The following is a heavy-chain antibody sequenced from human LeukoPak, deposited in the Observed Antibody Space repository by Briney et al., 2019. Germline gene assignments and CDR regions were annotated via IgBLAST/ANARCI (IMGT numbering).Heavy chain of an antibody. CDR2: IKQDGSEK. CDR3: AGTYYDILTGYYYYFDY. CDR1: GFTFSSYW. D-gene: IGHD3-9*01. V-gene: IGHV3-7*03. J-gene: IGHJ4*02. Sequence: PGGSLRLSCAASGFTFSSYWMSWVRQAPGKGLEWVANIKQDGSEKYYVDSVKGRFTISRDNAKNSLYLQMNSLRAEDTAVYYCAGTYYDILTGYYYYFDYWGQGTLVTVSS.